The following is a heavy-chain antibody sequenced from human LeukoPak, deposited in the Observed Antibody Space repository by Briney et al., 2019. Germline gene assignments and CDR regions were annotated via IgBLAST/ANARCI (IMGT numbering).Heavy chain of an antibody. V-gene: IGHV4-59*01. J-gene: IGHJ2*01. Sequence: SETLSLTCTVSGGSISSYYWSWIRQPPGKGLEWIGYIYYSGGTHYNPSLKSRVTISLDTSKNQFSLKVRSATAADTAVYYCARDIGYYSPYWYFDLWGRGTLVAVSS. CDR1: GGSISSYY. D-gene: IGHD2-15*01. CDR2: IYYSGGT. CDR3: ARDIGYYSPYWYFDL.